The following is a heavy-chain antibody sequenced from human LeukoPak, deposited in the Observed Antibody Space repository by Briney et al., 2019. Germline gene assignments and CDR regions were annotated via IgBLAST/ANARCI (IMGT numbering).Heavy chain of an antibody. V-gene: IGHV3-23*01. D-gene: IGHD6-6*01. CDR3: ARDTRIAAHFDY. J-gene: IGHJ4*02. CDR1: GFTFSKYA. CDR2: ISESGDTT. Sequence: PGRSLRLSCAASGFTFSKYAMSWVRQAPGEGLEWVSTISESGDTTYYADSVKGRFTISRDNAKNSLYLQMNSLRAEDTAVYYCARDTRIAAHFDYWGQGTLVTVSS.